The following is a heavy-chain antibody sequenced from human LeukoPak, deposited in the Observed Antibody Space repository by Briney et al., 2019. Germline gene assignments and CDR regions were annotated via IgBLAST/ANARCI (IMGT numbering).Heavy chain of an antibody. V-gene: IGHV3-21*01. Sequence: GGSLRLSCAASGFTFSSYSMNWVRQAPGKGLEWVSSISSSSSYIYYADSVKGRFTISRDNAKNSLYLQMNSLRAEDTAVYYCARRGLVPAFDIWGQGTMVSVTS. CDR2: ISSSSSYI. CDR3: ARRGLVPAFDI. CDR1: GFTFSSYS. D-gene: IGHD3-10*02. J-gene: IGHJ3*02.